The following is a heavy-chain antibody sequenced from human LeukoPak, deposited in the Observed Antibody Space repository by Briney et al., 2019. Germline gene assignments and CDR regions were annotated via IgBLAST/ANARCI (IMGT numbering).Heavy chain of an antibody. V-gene: IGHV4-39*07. CDR1: GVSISSSNSY. J-gene: IGHJ5*02. CDR3: VRAGDYGDYVGWFDP. Sequence: PSETLSLTCTVSGVSISSSNSYWGWIRQPPGKGLEWIGRIHTSGSTNYNPSLKSRLTMSVDTSKNQFSLKLNSVTAADTAVYYCVRAGDYGDYVGWFDPWGQGTLVTVSS. D-gene: IGHD4-17*01. CDR2: IHTSGST.